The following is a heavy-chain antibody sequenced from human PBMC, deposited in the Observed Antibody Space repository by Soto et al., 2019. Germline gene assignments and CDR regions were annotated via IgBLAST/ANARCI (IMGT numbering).Heavy chain of an antibody. J-gene: IGHJ4*02. V-gene: IGHV1-2*02. CDR2: IGPESGAT. CDR3: VRQYYDFWTDFPDFDH. D-gene: IGHD3-3*01. CDR1: GYTFTGHY. Sequence: ASVKVSCKASGYTFTGHYIHWVRQAPEQGPEWMGEIGPESGATRYAQKFQGRVTMTTDTSTSTAYMELRSLRSDDTAVYYCVRQYYDFWTDFPDFDHWGQGTLVTVSS.